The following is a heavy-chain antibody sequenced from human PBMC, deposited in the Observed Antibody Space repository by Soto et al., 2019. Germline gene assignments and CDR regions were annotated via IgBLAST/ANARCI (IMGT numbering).Heavy chain of an antibody. J-gene: IGHJ5*02. V-gene: IGHV4-30-4*01. CDR2: IYYSGST. D-gene: IGHD3-3*01. Sequence: QVQLQESGPGLVKPSQTLSLTCTVSGGSISSGDYYWSWIRQPPGKGLEWIGYIYYSGSTYYNPSLKSRVTISVDTSKNQFSLKLSSVTAADTAVYYCAREGAALRITIFGVPTGWFDPWGQGTLVTVSS. CDR1: GGSISSGDYY. CDR3: AREGAALRITIFGVPTGWFDP.